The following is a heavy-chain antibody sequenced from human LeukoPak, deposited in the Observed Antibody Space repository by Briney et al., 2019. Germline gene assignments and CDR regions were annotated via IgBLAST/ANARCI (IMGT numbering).Heavy chain of an antibody. CDR1: GGSFSGYY. V-gene: IGHV4-34*01. D-gene: IGHD5-12*01. CDR2: INHSGST. J-gene: IGHJ4*02. Sequence: SETLSLTCAVYGGSFSGYYWSWIRQPPGKGLEWIGEINHSGSTNYNPSLKSRVTISVDTSKNQFSLKLSSVTAADTAVYYCARSGYSGYYGYWGQGTLVTVSS. CDR3: ARSGYSGYYGY.